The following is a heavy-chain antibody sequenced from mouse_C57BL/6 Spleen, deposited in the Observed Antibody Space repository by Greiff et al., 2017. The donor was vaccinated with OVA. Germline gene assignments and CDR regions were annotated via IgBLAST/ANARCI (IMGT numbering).Heavy chain of an antibody. V-gene: IGHV1-81*01. Sequence: QVQLKESGAELARPGASVKLSCKASGYTFTSYGISWVKQRTGQGLEWIGEIYPRSGNTYYNEKFKGKATLTADKSSSTAYMELRSLTSEDSAVYFCARRDYGSRGDWYFDVWGTGTTVTVSS. CDR1: GYTFTSYG. D-gene: IGHD1-1*01. J-gene: IGHJ1*03. CDR2: IYPRSGNT. CDR3: ARRDYGSRGDWYFDV.